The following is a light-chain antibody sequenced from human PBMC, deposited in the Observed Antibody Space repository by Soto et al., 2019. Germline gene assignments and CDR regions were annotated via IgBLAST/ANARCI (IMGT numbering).Light chain of an antibody. V-gene: IGKV3-11*01. Sequence: EIVLTQSPVTLSLSPGERATLSCRASQSVGNYLAWYQQTPGQAPRLLIYDTSTRGTGIPARFSGSGSGTDFTLTVSSLEPEDFAVYYCQQRSSWPPWTFGQGTKVEIK. CDR3: QQRSSWPPWT. CDR1: QSVGNY. J-gene: IGKJ1*01. CDR2: DTS.